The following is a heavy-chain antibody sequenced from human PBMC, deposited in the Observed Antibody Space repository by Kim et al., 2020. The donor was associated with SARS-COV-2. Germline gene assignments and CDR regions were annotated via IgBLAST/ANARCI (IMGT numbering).Heavy chain of an antibody. J-gene: IGHJ6*02. CDR1: GFTFSSYG. CDR3: ANLGSGYDFGV. CDR2: ISYDGSNK. D-gene: IGHD5-12*01. V-gene: IGHV3-30*18. Sequence: GGSLRLSCAASGFTFSSYGMHWVRQAPGKGLEWVAVISYDGSNKYYADSVKGRFTISRDNSKNTLYLQMNSLRAEDTAVYYCANLGSGYDFGVWGQGTTVTVSS.